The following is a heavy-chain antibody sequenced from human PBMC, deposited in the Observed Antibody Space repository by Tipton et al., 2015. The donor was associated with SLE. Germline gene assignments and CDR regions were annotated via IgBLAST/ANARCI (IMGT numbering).Heavy chain of an antibody. Sequence: TLSLTCTVSGVSISSYYWSWIRQPPGKGLEWIGYIYPSGSTNNNPSHKSRVTISVDTSKNQFSLKVTSLTAADTAVYYCARHGDGSGRLLGDQWGQGTLVTVSS. V-gene: IGHV4-4*08. CDR2: IYPSGST. D-gene: IGHD6-19*01. CDR1: GVSISSYY. CDR3: ARHGDGSGRLLGDQ. J-gene: IGHJ4*02.